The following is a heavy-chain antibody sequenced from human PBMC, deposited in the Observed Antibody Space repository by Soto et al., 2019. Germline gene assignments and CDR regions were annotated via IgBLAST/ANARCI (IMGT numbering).Heavy chain of an antibody. Sequence: SETLSLTSAVAGGYISSGGYSWSWIRQPPGKGLEWIGYIYHSGSTYYNPSLKSRVTISVDRSKNQFSLKLSSVTAADTAVYYCARVPDRWGQGTLVTVSS. CDR1: GGYISSGGYS. V-gene: IGHV4-30-2*01. CDR3: ARVPDR. J-gene: IGHJ5*02. CDR2: IYHSGST. D-gene: IGHD2-2*01.